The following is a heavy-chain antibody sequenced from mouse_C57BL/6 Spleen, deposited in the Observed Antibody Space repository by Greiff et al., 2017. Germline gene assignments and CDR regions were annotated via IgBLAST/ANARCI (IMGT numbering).Heavy chain of an antibody. CDR1: GYSITRGYY. J-gene: IGHJ3*01. CDR2: ISYDGSN. CDR3: ASAHYDSFAY. D-gene: IGHD2-4*01. V-gene: IGHV3-6*01. Sequence: EVQVVESGPGLVKPSQSLSLTCSVTGYSITRGYYWNWIRQFPGNKLEWMGYISYDGSNNYNPSLKNRISITRDTSKNQFFLKLNSVTTEDTATYYCASAHYDSFAYWGQGTLVTVSA.